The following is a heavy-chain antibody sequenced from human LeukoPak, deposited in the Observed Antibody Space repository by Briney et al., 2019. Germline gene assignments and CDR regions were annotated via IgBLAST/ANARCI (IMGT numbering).Heavy chain of an antibody. CDR1: GDSINSASNS. CDR2: TYYSGNS. CDR3: ARALSGSYYP. Sequence: SETLSLTCAVSGDSINSASNSWNWIRQPPGKGLEWIGYTYYSGNSYYNPSLKSRVTISVDTSKNQFSLKLSSVTAADTAVYYCARALSGSYYPWGQGTMVTVSS. V-gene: IGHV4-30-4*07. J-gene: IGHJ3*01. D-gene: IGHD1-26*01.